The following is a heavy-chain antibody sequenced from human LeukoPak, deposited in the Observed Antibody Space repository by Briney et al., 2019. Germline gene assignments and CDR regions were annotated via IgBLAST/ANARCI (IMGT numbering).Heavy chain of an antibody. Sequence: GGSLRLSCAASGFTFSTYSMNWVRQAPGKGLEWVSYISSSSSTIYYADPVKGRFTISRDNAKNSLYLQMNSLRAEDTAVYYCARRPSSVAGTTFDIWGQGTMVTVSS. J-gene: IGHJ3*02. CDR3: ARRPSSVAGTTFDI. CDR2: ISSSSSTI. D-gene: IGHD1-7*01. V-gene: IGHV3-48*04. CDR1: GFTFSTYS.